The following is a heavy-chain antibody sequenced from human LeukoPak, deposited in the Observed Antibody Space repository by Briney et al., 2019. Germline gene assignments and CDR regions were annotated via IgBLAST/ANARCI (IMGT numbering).Heavy chain of an antibody. CDR3: AKDRGYNYGLCDY. CDR1: GFTLSSYA. CDR2: ISGSADNT. Sequence: GGSLRLSCTASGFTLSSYAMSWVRQAPGEGLEWVSTISGSADNTNYAEAVKGRFTISRDNSKNTLYLQMNSLRAEDTAVYYCAKDRGYNYGLCDYWGQGTLVTVSS. V-gene: IGHV3-23*01. J-gene: IGHJ4*02. D-gene: IGHD5-18*01.